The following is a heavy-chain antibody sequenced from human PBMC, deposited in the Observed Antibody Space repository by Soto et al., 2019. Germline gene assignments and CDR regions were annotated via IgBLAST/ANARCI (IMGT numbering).Heavy chain of an antibody. V-gene: IGHV3-48*01. Sequence: GGSLRLSCAASGLTFSSYSMNSVRQASGKGLEWVSYISSSSSTIYYADSVKGRFTISRDNAKNSLYLQMNSLRAEDTAVYYCAKSRQSIWVNLEVWGEGTTVTVSS. CDR2: ISSSSSTI. J-gene: IGHJ6*04. D-gene: IGHD2-21*01. CDR1: GLTFSSYS. CDR3: AKSRQSIWVNLEV.